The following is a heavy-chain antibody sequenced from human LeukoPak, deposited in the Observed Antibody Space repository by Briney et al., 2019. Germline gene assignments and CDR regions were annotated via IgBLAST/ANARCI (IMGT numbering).Heavy chain of an antibody. Sequence: GGSLRLSCAASGFTLDDYGMSWVRQAPGKGLEWVSGFHWNGGSTGYADSVRGRFTISRDNAKNTLYLQMNSLRAEDTAVYYCARDQLYCSGGYCYFEYWGQGTLVTVSS. CDR1: GFTLDDYG. V-gene: IGHV3-20*04. CDR2: FHWNGGST. D-gene: IGHD2-15*01. CDR3: ARDQLYCSGGYCYFEY. J-gene: IGHJ4*02.